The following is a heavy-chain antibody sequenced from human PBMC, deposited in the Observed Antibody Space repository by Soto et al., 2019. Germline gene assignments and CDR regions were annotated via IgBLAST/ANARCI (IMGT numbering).Heavy chain of an antibody. D-gene: IGHD5-12*01. CDR1: GFTFSDHY. Sequence: EVQLAESGGGLVQPGGSLRLSCAASGFTFSDHYMDWVRQAPGKGLEWVGRSRDKVHSHTTEYAASVQGRFTISRGDSENSLYLQMNSLKTEDTAVYSCARGVVSTGYFDYWGQGTLVTVSS. V-gene: IGHV3-72*01. J-gene: IGHJ4*02. CDR2: SRDKVHSHTT. CDR3: ARGVVSTGYFDY.